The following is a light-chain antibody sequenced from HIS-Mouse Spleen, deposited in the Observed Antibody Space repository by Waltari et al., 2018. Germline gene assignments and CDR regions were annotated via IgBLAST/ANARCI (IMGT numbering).Light chain of an antibody. Sequence: SYELTQPPSVSVSPGQTARITCSGDALPKKYAYWYRQKSGQAPLMVISEDSQRPSGIPERCSGSSSGRMATLTISGAQVEDEADYYCYSTDSSGNHRVFGGGTKLTVL. V-gene: IGLV3-10*01. CDR3: YSTDSSGNHRV. J-gene: IGLJ2*01. CDR2: EDS. CDR1: ALPKKY.